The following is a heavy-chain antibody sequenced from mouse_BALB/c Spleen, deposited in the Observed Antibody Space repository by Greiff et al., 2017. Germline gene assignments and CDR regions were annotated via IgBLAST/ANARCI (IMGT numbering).Heavy chain of an antibody. D-gene: IGHD1-1*01. V-gene: IGHV1S29*02. CDR1: GYTFTDYN. J-gene: IGHJ4*01. Sequence: VQVVESGPELVKPGASVKISCKASGYTFTDYNMHWVKQSHGKSLEWIGYIYPYNGGTGYNQKFKSKATLTVDNSSSTAYMELRSLTSEDSAVYYCARGGSSGAMDYWGQGTAVTVSS. CDR3: ARGGSSGAMDY. CDR2: IYPYNGGT.